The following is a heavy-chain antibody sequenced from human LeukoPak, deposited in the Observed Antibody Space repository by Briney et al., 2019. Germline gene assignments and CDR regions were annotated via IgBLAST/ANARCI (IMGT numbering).Heavy chain of an antibody. CDR3: ARRLDYYDISGYHTLDY. Sequence: ASVKVSCKASGYTFTSYGIRWVRQAPGQGLEWMGWISAYSGKTNYAQKLQGRVTMTPDTSTSTAYMELRSLRSDDTAVYYCARRLDYYDISGYHTLDYWGQGTLVTVSS. CDR2: ISAYSGKT. V-gene: IGHV1-18*01. D-gene: IGHD3-22*01. J-gene: IGHJ4*02. CDR1: GYTFTSYG.